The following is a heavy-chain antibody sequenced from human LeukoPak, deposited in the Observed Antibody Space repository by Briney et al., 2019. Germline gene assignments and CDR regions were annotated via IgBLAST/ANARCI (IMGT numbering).Heavy chain of an antibody. D-gene: IGHD2-2*01. J-gene: IGHJ5*02. V-gene: IGHV3-30-3*01. CDR2: ISYDGSNK. CDR3: EGYCSSTSCYSSSYNWFDP. CDR1: GFTFSSYA. Sequence: GRSLRLSCAASGFTFSSYAMHWVRQAPGKGLEWVAVISYDGSNKYYADSVKGRFTISRDNSKNTLYLQMNSLRAEDTAVYYCEGYCSSTSCYSSSYNWFDPWGQGTQVTVSS.